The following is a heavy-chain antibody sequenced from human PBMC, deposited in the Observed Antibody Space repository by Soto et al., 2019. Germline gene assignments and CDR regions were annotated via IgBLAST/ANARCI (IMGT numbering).Heavy chain of an antibody. CDR3: TRGGDYNSSWKNQRPFEY. CDR1: GDSISSGGYY. J-gene: IGHJ4*02. Sequence: QVQLRESGPGLVKPSQTLSLTCTVSGDSISSGGYYWSWIRQHPGKGLEWIGYIHFTGTTYYNPSLRSRVTVALDTSNNQSSLRRISVTAADTAVYYCTRGGDYNSSWKNQRPFEYWGKGTLVTVSS. CDR2: IHFTGTT. V-gene: IGHV4-31*03. D-gene: IGHD6-13*01.